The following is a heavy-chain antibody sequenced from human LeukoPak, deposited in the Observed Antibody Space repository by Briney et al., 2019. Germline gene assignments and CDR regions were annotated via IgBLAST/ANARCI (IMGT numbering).Heavy chain of an antibody. CDR2: INPNSGGT. Sequence: ASVKVSCKASGYTFTGYYMHWVRQAPGQGLEWMGWINPNSGGTNYAQKFQGRVTMTRDTSISTAYMELSRLRSDDTAVYYCARVLYSSGWSWEPNNWFDPWGQGTLVTVSS. CDR1: GYTFTGYY. D-gene: IGHD6-19*01. CDR3: ARVLYSSGWSWEPNNWFDP. J-gene: IGHJ5*02. V-gene: IGHV1-2*02.